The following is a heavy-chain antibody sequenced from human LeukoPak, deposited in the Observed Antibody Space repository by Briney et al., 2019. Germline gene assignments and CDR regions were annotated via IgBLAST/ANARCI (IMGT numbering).Heavy chain of an antibody. CDR3: ARGAVTTFDY. V-gene: IGHV1-46*01. CDR1: GYTFTSYY. CDR2: INPSGGST. J-gene: IGHJ4*02. D-gene: IGHD4-11*01. Sequence: ASVTVSCKASGYTFTSYYMRWVRQAPGQGLEWMGIINPSGGSTSYAQTFQGRVTITRDMSTSTVYMELSSLRSEDTAVYYCARGAVTTFDYWGQGTLVTVSS.